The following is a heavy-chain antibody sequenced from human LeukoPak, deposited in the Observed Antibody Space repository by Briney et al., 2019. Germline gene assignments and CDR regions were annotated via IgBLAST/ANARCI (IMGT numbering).Heavy chain of an antibody. V-gene: IGHV3-30*02. Sequence: PGGSLRLSCAASGFTFSTYGMHWVRQAPGKGLEWVTFIRFDGSNKYYADSVEGRFTISRDNSKSTLYLQMNSLTAEDTAVYYCAKVGYGWYEVDYWGQGTLVTVSS. CDR2: IRFDGSNK. CDR1: GFTFSTYG. CDR3: AKVGYGWYEVDY. D-gene: IGHD6-19*01. J-gene: IGHJ4*02.